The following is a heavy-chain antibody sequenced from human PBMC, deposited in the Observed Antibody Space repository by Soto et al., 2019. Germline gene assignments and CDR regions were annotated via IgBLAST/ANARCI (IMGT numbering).Heavy chain of an antibody. CDR2: IGRTGIER. D-gene: IGHD1-1*01. V-gene: IGHV3-21*01. Sequence: EVQLVESGGGLVKPGGSLRLSCAASGFSFSTSTMNWVRQAPGKGLEFVSSIGRTGIERYYIDSVKGRFTISRDNSQNSLYLQINSLRAGDTALYYCVGDDNRRYWGQGTLVTVSS. CDR3: VGDDNRRY. CDR1: GFSFSTST. J-gene: IGHJ4*02.